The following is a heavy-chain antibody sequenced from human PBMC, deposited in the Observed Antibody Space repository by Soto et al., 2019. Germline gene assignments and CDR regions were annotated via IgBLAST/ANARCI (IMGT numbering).Heavy chain of an antibody. V-gene: IGHV1-69*01. CDR3: ARGSRVGELSLPDY. CDR2: IIPIFGTP. J-gene: IGHJ4*02. Sequence: QVQLVQSGAEVKKPGSSVKVSCKASGGTFSSYAISWVRQAPGQGLEWMGGIIPIFGTPNYAQKFQGRVTITADETTSTAYMELSSLRSEDTAVYYCARGSRVGELSLPDYWGQRTLVTVSS. D-gene: IGHD3-16*02. CDR1: GGTFSSYA.